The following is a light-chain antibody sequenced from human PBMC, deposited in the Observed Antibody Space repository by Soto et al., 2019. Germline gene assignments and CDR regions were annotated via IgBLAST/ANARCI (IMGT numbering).Light chain of an antibody. J-gene: IGLJ1*01. CDR1: SSDVGGYKY. Sequence: QSALTQPASVSGSPGQSITISCTGTSSDVGGYKYVSWYQHHPGKAPKLMIYEVSNRPSGVSNRFSGSKSGNTASLTISGLQAEDEADYYCTSYTSSNTYVFGTGTQLTVL. CDR3: TSYTSSNTYV. V-gene: IGLV2-14*01. CDR2: EVS.